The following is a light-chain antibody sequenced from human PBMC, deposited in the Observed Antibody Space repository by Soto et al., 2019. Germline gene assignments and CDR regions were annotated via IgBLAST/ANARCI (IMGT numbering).Light chain of an antibody. CDR3: SSFTSDSTYV. Sequence: SALTQPASVSASPGQSITISCTGTSNDVGGYNYVSWYQQHPGKVPKLIIYEVNNRPSGVSDRFSGSKSGKTASLTISGLLADDEADYYCSSFTSDSTYVFGTGTKVTVL. CDR1: SNDVGGYNY. CDR2: EVN. V-gene: IGLV2-14*03. J-gene: IGLJ1*01.